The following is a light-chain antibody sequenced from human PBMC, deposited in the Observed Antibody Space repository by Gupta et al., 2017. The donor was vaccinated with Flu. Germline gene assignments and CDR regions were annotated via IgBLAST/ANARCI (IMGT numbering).Light chain of an antibody. CDR2: TAS. Sequence: SPSFASEEDRITRTSRSSQSSRNDLGWFQQRPGKAPRRLIYTASSWQTGIPARFSGSGSGTEFTLTISSLQADDFATYYCLQHNNYRPTFGGGTKVEIK. CDR3: LQHNNYRPT. CDR1: QSSRND. J-gene: IGKJ4*01. V-gene: IGKV1-17*01.